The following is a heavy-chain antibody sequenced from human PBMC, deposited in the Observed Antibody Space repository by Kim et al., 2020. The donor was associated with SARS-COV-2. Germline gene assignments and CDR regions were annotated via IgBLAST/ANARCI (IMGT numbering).Heavy chain of an antibody. D-gene: IGHD2-15*01. CDR3: ARVGRRGGSPCYDY. J-gene: IGHJ4*02. CDR2: IIPIFGTA. V-gene: IGHV1-69*13. CDR1: GGTFSSYA. Sequence: SVKVSCKASGGTFSSYAISWVRQAPGQGLEWMGGIIPIFGTANYAQKFQGRVTITADESTSTAYMELSSLRSEDTAVYYCARVGRRGGSPCYDYWGQGTLVTVSS.